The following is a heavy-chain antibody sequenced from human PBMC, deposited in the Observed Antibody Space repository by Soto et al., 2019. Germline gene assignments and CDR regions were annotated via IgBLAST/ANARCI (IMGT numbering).Heavy chain of an antibody. D-gene: IGHD6-13*01. CDR1: GGTFNSYL. V-gene: IGHV1-69*01. J-gene: IGHJ5*02. CDR2: IIPIFGTT. CDR3: VINMRSSSNWIDP. Sequence: QVQLVQSGAEVRKPGSSVNVSCQASGGTFNSYLITWVRQAPGQGLEWMGGIIPIFGTTNYAQKFQGRVTITADEPTRTAYMELSSLRSEDTAVYYCVINMRSSSNWIDPWGQGTLVTVSS.